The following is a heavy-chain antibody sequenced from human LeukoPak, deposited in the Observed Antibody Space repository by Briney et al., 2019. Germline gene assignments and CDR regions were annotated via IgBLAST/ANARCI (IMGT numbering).Heavy chain of an antibody. CDR2: IYYSGST. D-gene: IGHD6-19*01. V-gene: IGHV4-39*01. Sequence: SETLSLTCTVSGCSISSSSYYWGWIRQPPGKGLEWIGSIYYSGSTYYNPSLKSRVTISVDTSKNQFSLKLSSVTAADTAVYYCASRIAVAGAAFDYWGQGTLVTVSS. CDR1: GCSISSSSYY. CDR3: ASRIAVAGAAFDY. J-gene: IGHJ4*02.